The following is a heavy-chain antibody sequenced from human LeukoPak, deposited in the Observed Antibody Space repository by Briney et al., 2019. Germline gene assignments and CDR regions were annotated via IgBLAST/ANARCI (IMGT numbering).Heavy chain of an antibody. D-gene: IGHD5-18*01. V-gene: IGHV3-30*01. CDR1: GFTFSSFA. CDR2: ISYDGNNK. Sequence: GGSLRLSCAASGFTFSSFALHWVRQAPGKGLQWVAVISYDGNNKYYADSVKGRFTISRDNSKNTLYLQMNNLRAQDTAVYYCARVGRGYSFNVYCFDYWGQGTLVTVSS. CDR3: ARVGRGYSFNVYCFDY. J-gene: IGHJ4*02.